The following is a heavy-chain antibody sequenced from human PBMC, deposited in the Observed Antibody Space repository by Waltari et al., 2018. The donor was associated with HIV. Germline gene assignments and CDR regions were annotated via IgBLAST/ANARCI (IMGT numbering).Heavy chain of an antibody. Sequence: VQLVQSGAAVRKPGASVKFSCKASGYTFTGYDMNWVRQATGQGVEWMGWMNPNSGNTGYGQKYHGRVTMTRNTSTSAAYMETGGLRSKDTAVDYCARWYDSGTNIAAYGGQGTLVTVSS. CDR2: MNPNSGNT. D-gene: IGHD3-10*01. CDR1: GYTFTGYD. J-gene: IGHJ4*02. CDR3: ARWYDSGTNIAAY. V-gene: IGHV1-8*01.